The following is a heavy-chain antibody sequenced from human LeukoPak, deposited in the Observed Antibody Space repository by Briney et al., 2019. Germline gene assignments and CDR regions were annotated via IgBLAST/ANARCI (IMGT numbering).Heavy chain of an antibody. CDR3: AKDEYDDILTGYYMDY. CDR1: GFTFSSYA. CDR2: ISGSGGST. V-gene: IGHV3-23*01. J-gene: IGHJ4*02. D-gene: IGHD3-9*01. Sequence: PGGSLRLSCAASGFTFSSYAMSWVRQAPGKGLEWVSAISGSGGSTYYADSVKGRFTISRDNSKNTLYLQTNSLRAEDTAVYYCAKDEYDDILTGYYMDYWGQGTLVTVSS.